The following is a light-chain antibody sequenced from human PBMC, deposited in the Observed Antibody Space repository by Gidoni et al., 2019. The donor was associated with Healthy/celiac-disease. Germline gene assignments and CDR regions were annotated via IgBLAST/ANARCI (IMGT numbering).Light chain of an antibody. V-gene: IGKV3-20*01. Sequence: EIVLTQSPGTLSLSPGERATLSCRASQSDSSSYLAWYQQKPGQAPRLLIYGASSRATSIPDRFSGGGSGTDFTLTISSREPEDFAVYYCQQYGSSPQKTFGQGTKVEIK. J-gene: IGKJ1*01. CDR2: GAS. CDR3: QQYGSSPQKT. CDR1: QSDSSSY.